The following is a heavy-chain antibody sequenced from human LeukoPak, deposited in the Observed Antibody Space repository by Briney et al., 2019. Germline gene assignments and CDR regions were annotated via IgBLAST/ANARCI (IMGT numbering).Heavy chain of an antibody. V-gene: IGHV3-23*01. CDR2: ISGSGDST. J-gene: IGHJ3*02. Sequence: GGSLRLSCAASGFTFSSYAMSWVRQAPGKGLEWVSAISGSGDSTYYADSVKGRFTISRDNSKNTLYLQMNSLRAEDTAVYYCAASGDSSGYFDAFDIWGQGTMVTVSS. CDR1: GFTFSSYA. CDR3: AASGDSSGYFDAFDI. D-gene: IGHD3-22*01.